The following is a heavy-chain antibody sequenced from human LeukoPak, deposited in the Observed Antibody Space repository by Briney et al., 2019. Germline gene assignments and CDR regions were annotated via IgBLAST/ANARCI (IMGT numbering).Heavy chain of an antibody. V-gene: IGHV1-2*02. CDR1: GYTFTAYY. CDR3: ARADQYSSGWYDYYYYMDV. Sequence: GASVKVSCKASGYTFTAYYMHWVRQAPGQGLEWMGWINPNSGGTNYAQKFQGRVTMTRDTSISTAYMELSRLRSDDTAVYYCARADQYSSGWYDYYYYMDVWGKGTTVTVSS. CDR2: INPNSGGT. D-gene: IGHD6-19*01. J-gene: IGHJ6*03.